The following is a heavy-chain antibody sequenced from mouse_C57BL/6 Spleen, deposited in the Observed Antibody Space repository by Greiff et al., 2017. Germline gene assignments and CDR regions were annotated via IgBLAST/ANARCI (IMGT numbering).Heavy chain of an antibody. CDR3: ASGDYDGFAY. D-gene: IGHD2-4*01. CDR2: IYPGDGDT. J-gene: IGHJ3*01. V-gene: IGHV1-82*01. Sequence: VQLQESGPELVKPGASVKISCKASGYAFSSSWMNWVKQRPGKGLEWIGRIYPGDGDTNYNGKFKGKATLTADKSSSTAYMQLSSLTSEDSAVYFCASGDYDGFAYWGQGTLVTVSA. CDR1: GYAFSSSW.